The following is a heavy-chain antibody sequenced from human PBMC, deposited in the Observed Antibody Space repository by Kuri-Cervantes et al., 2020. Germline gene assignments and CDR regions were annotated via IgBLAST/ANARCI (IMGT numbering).Heavy chain of an antibody. CDR1: GFTFSSSE. V-gene: IGHV3-48*03. J-gene: IGHJ4*02. D-gene: IGHD6-19*01. CDR2: ISSGETI. CDR3: ARDSHYGWYGVDY. Sequence: GGSLRLSCAASGFTFSSSEMSWVRQAPGKGLEWVSYISSGETISYADSVKGRFTISRDNAKNSLYLQMNSLRGEDTAVYYCARDSHYGWYGVDYWGQGTLVTVSS.